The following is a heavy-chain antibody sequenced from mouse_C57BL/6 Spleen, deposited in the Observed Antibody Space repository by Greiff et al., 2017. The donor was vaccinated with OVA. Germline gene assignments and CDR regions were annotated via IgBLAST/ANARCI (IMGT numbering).Heavy chain of an antibody. V-gene: IGHV7-1*01. J-gene: IGHJ4*01. CDR2: SRNKANDYTT. CDR3: ARGYYDYDGDAMDY. Sequence: EVQRVESGGGLVQSGRSLRLSCATSGFTFSDFYMEWVRQAPGKGLEWIAASRNKANDYTTEYSASVKGRFIVSRDTSQSILYLQMNALRAEDTAIYYCARGYYDYDGDAMDYWGQGTSVTVSS. CDR1: GFTFSDFY. D-gene: IGHD2-4*01.